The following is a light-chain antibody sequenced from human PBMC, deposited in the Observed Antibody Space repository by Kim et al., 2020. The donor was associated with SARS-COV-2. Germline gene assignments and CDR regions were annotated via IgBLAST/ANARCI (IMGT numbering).Light chain of an antibody. Sequence: VSPEERATLSCRASQSVSSNLVWYQQKPGQAPRLLIYGASTRATGIPARFSGSGSGTEFTLTISSLQSEDFALYYCQQYDNWPLAFGQGTKVDIK. CDR1: QSVSSN. CDR2: GAS. CDR3: QQYDNWPLA. V-gene: IGKV3-15*01. J-gene: IGKJ1*01.